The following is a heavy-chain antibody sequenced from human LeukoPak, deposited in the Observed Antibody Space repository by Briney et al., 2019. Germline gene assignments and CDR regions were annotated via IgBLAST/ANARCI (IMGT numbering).Heavy chain of an antibody. CDR2: ITNGGSTI. CDR1: GFTFSDYN. Sequence: PGGSLRLSCAASGFTFSDYNMNWVRQAPGKGLEWVSYITNGGSTIHHADSVKGRFTISRDNAKKTLYLQMNSLRAEDTAVYYCARSIGLTGGGVDVWGQGTTVTVSS. J-gene: IGHJ6*02. V-gene: IGHV3-11*01. CDR3: ARSIGLTGGGVDV. D-gene: IGHD3-9*01.